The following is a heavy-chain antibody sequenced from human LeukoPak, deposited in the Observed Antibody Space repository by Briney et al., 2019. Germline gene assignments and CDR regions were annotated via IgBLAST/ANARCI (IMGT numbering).Heavy chain of an antibody. Sequence: KPSETLSLTCTVSGGSISSYYWSWIRQPPGKGLEWIGYIYYSGSTNYNPSLKSRVTISVDTSKNQFSLKLSSVTAADTAVYYCARESEWGSSWPRYYYYYMDVWGKGTTVTVSS. CDR1: GGSISSYY. CDR2: IYYSGST. J-gene: IGHJ6*03. D-gene: IGHD6-13*01. CDR3: ARESEWGSSWPRYYYYYMDV. V-gene: IGHV4-59*12.